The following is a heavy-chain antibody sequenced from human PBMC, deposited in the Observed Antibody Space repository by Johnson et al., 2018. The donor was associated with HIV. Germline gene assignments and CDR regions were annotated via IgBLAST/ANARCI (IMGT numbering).Heavy chain of an antibody. CDR1: GFTFSDYY. Sequence: EMQLVESGGGLVKPGGSLRLSCAASGFTFSDYYMSWVRQAPGKGLEWVSVIYSGGSPYYADSVKGRFTISSDNSKNTLYLQMNSLRAEDTAVYYCARDRGQWLLGMSDAFDIWGQGTMVTVSS. CDR3: ARDRGQWLLGMSDAFDI. J-gene: IGHJ3*02. D-gene: IGHD3-22*01. V-gene: IGHV3-66*01. CDR2: IYSGGSP.